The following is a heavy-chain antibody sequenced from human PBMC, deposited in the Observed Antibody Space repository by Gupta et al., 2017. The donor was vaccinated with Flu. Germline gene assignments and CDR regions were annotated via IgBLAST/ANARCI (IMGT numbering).Heavy chain of an antibody. CDR3: ARDDLGYSYGFDP. CDR2: ISSSSSYI. CDR1: GFTFSSYS. J-gene: IGHJ5*02. Sequence: VESGGGLVKPGGSLRLSCAASGFTFSSYSMNWVRQAPGKGLEWVSSISSSSSYIYYADSVKGRFTISRDNAKNSLYLQMNSLRAEDTAVYYCARDDLGYSYGFDPWGQGTLVTVSS. V-gene: IGHV3-21*01. D-gene: IGHD5-18*01.